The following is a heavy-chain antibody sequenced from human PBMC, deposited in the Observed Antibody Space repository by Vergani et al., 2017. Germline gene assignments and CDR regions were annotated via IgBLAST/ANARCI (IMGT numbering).Heavy chain of an antibody. J-gene: IGHJ5*02. CDR2: IYTSGST. V-gene: IGHV4-61*02. Sequence: QVQLQESGPGLVKPSQTLSLTCTVSGGSISSGSYYWSWIRQPAGKGLEWIGRIYTSGSTNYNPSLKSRVTISVDRSKNQFSLKLSSVTAADTAVYYCARGGPCSSTSCYAPLYNWFDPWGQGTLVTVSS. CDR1: GGSISSGSYY. D-gene: IGHD2-2*01. CDR3: ARGGPCSSTSCYAPLYNWFDP.